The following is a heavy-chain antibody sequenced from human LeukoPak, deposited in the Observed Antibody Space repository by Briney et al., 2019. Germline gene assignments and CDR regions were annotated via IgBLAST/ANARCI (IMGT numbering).Heavy chain of an antibody. Sequence: ASVKVSCKASGYTFTSYYMHWVRQAPGQGLEWMGIINPSGGSTSYAQKFQGRVTMTRDMSTSTVYMELSSLRSEDTAVYYCARGSRGCSSTSCYDFDYWGQGTLVTVSS. D-gene: IGHD2-2*01. CDR2: INPSGGST. V-gene: IGHV1-46*01. CDR3: ARGSRGCSSTSCYDFDY. J-gene: IGHJ4*02. CDR1: GYTFTSYY.